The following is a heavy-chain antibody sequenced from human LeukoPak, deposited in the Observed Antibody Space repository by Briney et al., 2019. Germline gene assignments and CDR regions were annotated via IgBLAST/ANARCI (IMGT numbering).Heavy chain of an antibody. J-gene: IGHJ4*02. CDR1: GYIFSSYY. D-gene: IGHD5-12*01. CDR3: ARRDRGYSGYED. CDR2: MNPNSGNT. V-gene: IGHV1-8*01. Sequence: ASVKVSCKASGYIFSSYYMYWVRQATGQGLEWMGWMNPNSGNTGYAQKFQGRVTMTRNTSISTAYMGLSSLRSEDTAVYYCARRDRGYSGYEDWGQGTLVTVSS.